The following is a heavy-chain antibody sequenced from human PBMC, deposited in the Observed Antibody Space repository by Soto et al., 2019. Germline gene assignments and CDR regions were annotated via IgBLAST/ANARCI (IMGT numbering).Heavy chain of an antibody. CDR1: GGTFSSYA. Sequence: AASVKVSCKASGGTFSSYAISWVRQAPGQGLEWMGGIIPIFGTANYAQKFQGRVTITADESTSTAYMELSSLRSEDTAVYYCARQDIVVVPAAIHYYGMDVWGQGTTVTVSS. J-gene: IGHJ6*02. V-gene: IGHV1-69*13. CDR2: IIPIFGTA. D-gene: IGHD2-2*01. CDR3: ARQDIVVVPAAIHYYGMDV.